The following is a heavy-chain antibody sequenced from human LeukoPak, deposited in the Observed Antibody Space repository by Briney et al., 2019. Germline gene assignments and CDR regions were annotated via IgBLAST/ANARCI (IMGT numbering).Heavy chain of an antibody. CDR3: ARGRIVVVPAASLGYYYYMDV. D-gene: IGHD2-2*01. Sequence: SETLSLTCAVYGGSFSGYYWSWIRQPPGKGLEWIGEINHSGSTNYNPSLKSRVTISVDTSKNQFSLKLSSVTAADTAVYYCARGRIVVVPAASLGYYYYMDVWGKGTTVTVSS. V-gene: IGHV4-34*01. CDR1: GGSFSGYY. J-gene: IGHJ6*03. CDR2: INHSGST.